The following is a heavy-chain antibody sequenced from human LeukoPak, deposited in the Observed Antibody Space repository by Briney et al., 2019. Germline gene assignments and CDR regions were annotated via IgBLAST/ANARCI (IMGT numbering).Heavy chain of an antibody. CDR3: ATAGVRFGESPVFDY. V-gene: IGHV1-24*01. CDR2: FDPEDGET. D-gene: IGHD3-10*01. CDR1: GYTLTELS. J-gene: IGHJ4*02. Sequence: ASVKVSCKVSGYTLTELSMHWVRQAPGKGLEWMGGFDPEDGETIYAQKFQGRVTMTEDTSTDTAYMELSSLRSEDTAVYYCATAGVRFGESPVFDYWGQGTLVTVSS.